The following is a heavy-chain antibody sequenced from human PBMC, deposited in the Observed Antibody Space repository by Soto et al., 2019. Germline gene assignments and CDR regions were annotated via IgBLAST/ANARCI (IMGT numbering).Heavy chain of an antibody. V-gene: IGHV4-30-4*01. D-gene: IGHD5-18*01. J-gene: IGHJ3*02. CDR3: ARANRAAMVQGDAFDI. CDR1: GGSISSGDYY. Sequence: QVQLQESGPGLVKPSQTLSLTCTVSGGSISSGDYYWSWIRQPPGKGLEWIGYIYYSGSTYYNPSLKSRVTISVDTSKNKFSLKLSPVTAADTAVYYCARANRAAMVQGDAFDIWGQGTMVTVSS. CDR2: IYYSGST.